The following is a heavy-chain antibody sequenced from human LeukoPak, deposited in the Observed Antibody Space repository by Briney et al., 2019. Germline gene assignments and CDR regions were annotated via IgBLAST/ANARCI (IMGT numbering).Heavy chain of an antibody. CDR2: IGTASDT. Sequence: GGSLRLSCAASGFTFSSFDMHWVRQPTGQGLEWVSTIGTASDTYYPGSVGGRFSLSRDNAKHSLYLQMNSLTAGDTAVYYCARGPPRGKYYYMDVWGKGTTVTVSS. CDR1: GFTFSSFD. V-gene: IGHV3-13*01. CDR3: ARGPPRGKYYYMDV. D-gene: IGHD1-1*01. J-gene: IGHJ6*03.